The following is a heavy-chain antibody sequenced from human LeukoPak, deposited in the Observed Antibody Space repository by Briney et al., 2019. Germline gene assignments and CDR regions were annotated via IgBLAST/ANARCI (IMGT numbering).Heavy chain of an antibody. Sequence: ASVKVSCKASGYTFTSYGISWVRQAPGQGLEWMGWISANNGNTNYAQKLQGRVTMTTDTSTSTAYMELRSLRSDDTAVYYCAKDQNDFWSGFLSAYWFDPWGQGTLVTVSS. CDR3: AKDQNDFWSGFLSAYWFDP. CDR1: GYTFTSYG. V-gene: IGHV1-18*01. CDR2: ISANNGNT. D-gene: IGHD3-3*01. J-gene: IGHJ5*02.